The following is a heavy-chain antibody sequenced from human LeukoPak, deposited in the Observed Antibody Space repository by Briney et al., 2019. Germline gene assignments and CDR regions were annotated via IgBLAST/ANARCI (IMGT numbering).Heavy chain of an antibody. D-gene: IGHD3-22*01. J-gene: IGHJ3*02. Sequence: PSETLSLTCTVSGGSLSSYYWSWIRQPPGKGLEWIGYIYYSGSTNYNPSLKSRVTISVDTSKNQFSLKLSSVTAADTAVYYCARNSGYDAFDIWGQGTMVTVSS. CDR2: IYYSGST. CDR3: ARNSGYDAFDI. CDR1: GGSLSSYY. V-gene: IGHV4-59*01.